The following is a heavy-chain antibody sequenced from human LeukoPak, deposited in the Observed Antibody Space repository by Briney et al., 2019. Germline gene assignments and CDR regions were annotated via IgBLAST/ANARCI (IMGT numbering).Heavy chain of an antibody. CDR2: IKKDGSEK. D-gene: IGHD5-18*01. V-gene: IGHV3-7*01. CDR1: GFIFSSYW. J-gene: IGHJ4*02. CDR3: ARDLSGVTGYTYGRGIDY. Sequence: PGGSLRLSCAASGFIFSSYWMSWVRQAPGKGLEWVANIKKDGSEKYYVDSVKGRFTISRDNAKTSLYLQMNSLRAEDTAVYYCARDLSGVTGYTYGRGIDYWGQGTLVTVSS.